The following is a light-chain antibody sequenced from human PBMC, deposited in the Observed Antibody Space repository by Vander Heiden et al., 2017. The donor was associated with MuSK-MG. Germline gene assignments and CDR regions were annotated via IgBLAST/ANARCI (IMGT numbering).Light chain of an antibody. Sequence: DIQMTQSPSSLSASVGDRVTITCRASQSISSYLNWYQQKPGKAPKLLIYAASSLQSGVPSRFSGSGSGTDFTLTISSRQPEDFATYYCQQSDSTLLLTFGPGTKVXIK. CDR3: QQSDSTLLLT. CDR1: QSISSY. V-gene: IGKV1-39*01. CDR2: AAS. J-gene: IGKJ3*01.